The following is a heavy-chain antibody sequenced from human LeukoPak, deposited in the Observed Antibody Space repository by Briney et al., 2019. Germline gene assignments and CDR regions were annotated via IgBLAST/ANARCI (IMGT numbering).Heavy chain of an antibody. V-gene: IGHV3-23*01. CDR1: GFTFSSYA. Sequence: GGSLRLSCAASGFTFSSYAMSWVGQAPGKGLEWVSGISGSGDTTYYADSVKGRFTISRDNSKNTLYLQMNSLRAEDTAVYYCAKDHLQAQQVVGYWGQGTLVTVSS. J-gene: IGHJ4*02. D-gene: IGHD6-13*01. CDR3: AKDHLQAQQVVGY. CDR2: ISGSGDTT.